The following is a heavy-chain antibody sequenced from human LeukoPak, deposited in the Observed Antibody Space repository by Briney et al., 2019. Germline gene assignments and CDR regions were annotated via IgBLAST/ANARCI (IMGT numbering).Heavy chain of an antibody. CDR3: AREHSSSWDQFDY. V-gene: IGHV1-24*01. CDR2: FDAEDGAT. Sequence: ASVKVSCKVSGHPLNELSMHWVRQAPGEGLEWMGGFDAEDGATVYAQKFQGRVTMTEDPSTETAHMELRSLRSDDTAVYYCAREHSSSWDQFDYWGQGTLVTVSS. J-gene: IGHJ4*02. CDR1: GHPLNELS. D-gene: IGHD6-13*01.